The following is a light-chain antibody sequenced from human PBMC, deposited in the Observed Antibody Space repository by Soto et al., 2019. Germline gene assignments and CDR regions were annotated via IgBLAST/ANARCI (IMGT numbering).Light chain of an antibody. CDR3: QQYDNLPYT. V-gene: IGKV1-33*01. J-gene: IGKJ2*01. CDR2: DAS. Sequence: DIQMTQSPSSLSASVGDRVTITCQASQDISRYLSWHQQKPGKAPQLLIHDASKLAPGVPSTFTGSGSATDFAFTINSLQPEDIGTYYCQQYDNLPYTFGQGTRLEIK. CDR1: QDISRY.